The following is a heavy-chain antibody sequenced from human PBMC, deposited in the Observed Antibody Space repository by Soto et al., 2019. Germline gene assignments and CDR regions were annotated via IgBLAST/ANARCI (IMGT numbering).Heavy chain of an antibody. V-gene: IGHV3-33*01. J-gene: IGHJ4*02. CDR1: GFTFNKYG. CDR3: ASAPVLRFLECAFDS. Sequence: QVQLVESGGGVVQPGRSLRLSCEASGFTFNKYGMHWVRQAPGKGLEWVAVIWFDGSTEYYADSVKGRFTISRDNSNNTLYLQMNSLRAEDTAVYYCASAPVLRFLECAFDSWGQGTLVTVSS. CDR2: IWFDGSTE. D-gene: IGHD3-3*01.